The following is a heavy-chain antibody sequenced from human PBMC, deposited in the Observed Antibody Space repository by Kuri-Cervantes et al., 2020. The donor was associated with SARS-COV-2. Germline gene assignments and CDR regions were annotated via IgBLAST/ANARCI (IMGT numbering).Heavy chain of an antibody. CDR2: ISYDGSKK. D-gene: IGHD3-16*01. CDR1: GFTFSNAW. V-gene: IGHV3-30*03. CDR3: ARDPYYYGDYPDY. J-gene: IGHJ4*02. Sequence: GGSLRLSCAASGFTFSNAWMSWVRQAPGKGLEWVAVISYDGSKKYYAESVKGRFTISRDNSKNTMYLQMNSLRAEDTAVYYCARDPYYYGDYPDYWGQGTLVTVSS.